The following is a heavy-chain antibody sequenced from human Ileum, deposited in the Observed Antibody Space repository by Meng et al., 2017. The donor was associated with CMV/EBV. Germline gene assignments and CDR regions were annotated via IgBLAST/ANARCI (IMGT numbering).Heavy chain of an antibody. CDR3: ARDDSAAGNAFDI. D-gene: IGHD4-23*01. CDR1: GFTFSGSA. V-gene: IGHV3-21*01. Sequence: GESLKISCAAFGFTFSGSAIHWVRQASGKGLEWVSSISSNFDYRHYADSVKGRFTISRDNANNSLFLQMNSLRAEDTAVYYCARDDSAAGNAFDIWGQGTLVTVSS. J-gene: IGHJ4*02. CDR2: ISSNFDYR.